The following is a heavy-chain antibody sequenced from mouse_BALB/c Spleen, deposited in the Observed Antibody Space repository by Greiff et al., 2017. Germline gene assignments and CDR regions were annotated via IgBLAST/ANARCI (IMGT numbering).Heavy chain of an antibody. J-gene: IGHJ4*01. CDR2: IYPGSGNT. D-gene: IGHD1-1*01. CDR1: GYTFTDYY. CDR3: ARSSYGSRYAMDY. Sequence: VHLVESGPELVKPGASVKISCKASGYTFTDYYINWVKQKPGQGLEWIGWIYPGSGNTKYNEKFKGKATLTVDTSSSTAYMQLSSLTSEDTAVYFCARSSYGSRYAMDYWGQGTSVTVSS. V-gene: IGHV1-84*02.